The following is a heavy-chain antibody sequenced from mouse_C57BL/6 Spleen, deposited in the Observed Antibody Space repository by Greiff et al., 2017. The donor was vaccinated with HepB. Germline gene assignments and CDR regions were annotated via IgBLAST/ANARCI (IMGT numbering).Heavy chain of an antibody. Sequence: VQLQQSGAELARPGASVKLSCKASGYTFTSYGISWVKQRTGQGLEWIGEIYPRSGNTYYNEKFKGKATLTADKSSSTAYMELRSLTSEDSAVYFCAKGELFITAVVDFDYWGQGTTLTVSS. V-gene: IGHV1-81*01. CDR1: GYTFTSYG. CDR2: IYPRSGNT. CDR3: AKGELFITAVVDFDY. J-gene: IGHJ2*01. D-gene: IGHD1-1*01.